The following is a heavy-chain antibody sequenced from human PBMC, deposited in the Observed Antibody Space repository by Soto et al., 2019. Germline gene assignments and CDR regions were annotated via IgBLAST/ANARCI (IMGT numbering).Heavy chain of an antibody. D-gene: IGHD3-10*01. CDR2: ISAYNGNT. V-gene: IGHV1-18*04. Sequence: ASVKVSCKASGYTFTSYGISWVRQAPGQGLEWMGWISAYNGNTNYAQKLQGRVTMTTDTSTSTAYMELRSLRSDYTAVYYCARKTVSYGSGCYSYGMDGWGEGTTVTVSA. CDR3: ARKTVSYGSGCYSYGMDG. CDR1: GYTFTSYG. J-gene: IGHJ6*04.